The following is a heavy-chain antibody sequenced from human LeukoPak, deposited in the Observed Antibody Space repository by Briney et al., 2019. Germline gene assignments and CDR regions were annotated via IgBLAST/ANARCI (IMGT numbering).Heavy chain of an antibody. D-gene: IGHD2-2*01. CDR1: GFTFSRYG. Sequence: GGSLRLSCAASGFTFSRYGMSWVRQAPGKGLEWVSSISSSSSYIYYADSVKGRFTISRDNAKNSLYLQMNSLRAEDTAVYYCARSWVVVPARNDYWGQGTLVTVSS. J-gene: IGHJ4*02. V-gene: IGHV3-21*01. CDR2: ISSSSSYI. CDR3: ARSWVVVPARNDY.